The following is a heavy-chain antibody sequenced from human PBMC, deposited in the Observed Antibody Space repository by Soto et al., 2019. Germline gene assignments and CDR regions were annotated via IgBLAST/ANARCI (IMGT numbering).Heavy chain of an antibody. D-gene: IGHD3-10*01. Sequence: EVQLVETGGGLIQPGGSLTLSCAASGMIVSINYISWVRQAPGKGLEWVAIMYSGGGTDYAGSVKCRFIISRDSTKNTVSIQMNSLRVEDTATDYCARLAFRGDVGDLRDVDPWGQGTLVTVSS. CDR1: GMIVSINY. V-gene: IGHV3-53*02. CDR3: ARLAFRGDVGDLRDVDP. J-gene: IGHJ5*02. CDR2: MYSGGGT.